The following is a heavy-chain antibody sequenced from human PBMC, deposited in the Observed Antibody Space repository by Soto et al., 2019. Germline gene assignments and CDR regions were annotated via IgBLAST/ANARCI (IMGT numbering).Heavy chain of an antibody. J-gene: IGHJ4*02. Sequence: SETLSLTCAVYGGSFSGYYWSWIRQPPGKGLEWIGEINHSGSTNYNPSLKSRVTISVDTSKNQFSLKLSSVTAADTAVYYCARNYGDYWGQGTLVTVSS. CDR1: GGSFSGYY. CDR3: ARNYGDY. V-gene: IGHV4-34*01. CDR2: INHSGST.